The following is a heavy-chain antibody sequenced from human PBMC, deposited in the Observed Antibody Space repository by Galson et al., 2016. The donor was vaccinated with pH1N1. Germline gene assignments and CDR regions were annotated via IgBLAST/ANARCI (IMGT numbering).Heavy chain of an antibody. J-gene: IGHJ4*02. CDR1: GFRFSSYG. D-gene: IGHD3-9*01. CDR3: AKDQSVFDLPIDY. V-gene: IGHV3-30*18. Sequence: SLRLSCAASGFRFSSYGMHWVRQAPGKGLEWVAGISYDGSDKFYADSVKGRFTNSRDNSKNTLYLLMDSLRYDDTAVYYCAKDQSVFDLPIDYWGQGTLVSVSS. CDR2: ISYDGSDK.